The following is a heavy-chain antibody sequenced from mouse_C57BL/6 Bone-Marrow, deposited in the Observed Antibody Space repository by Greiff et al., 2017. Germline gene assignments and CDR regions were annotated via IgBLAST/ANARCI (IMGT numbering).Heavy chain of an antibody. CDR3: AGGRPYYFDY. Sequence: EVKLVESGPGLAKPSQTLSLTCSASGYSITSDYWNWIRKFPGNKLEYMGYISYSGSTYYNPSLKSRISTTRDTSKNQYYLQLNSVTTEDTATCYCAGGRPYYFDYWGQGTTLTVSA. CDR1: GYSITSDY. J-gene: IGHJ2*01. CDR2: ISYSGST. V-gene: IGHV3-8*01.